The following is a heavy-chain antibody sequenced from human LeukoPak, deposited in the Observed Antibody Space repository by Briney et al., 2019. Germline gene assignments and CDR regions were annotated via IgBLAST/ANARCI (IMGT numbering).Heavy chain of an antibody. CDR1: GSTFSSYS. CDR3: ASGSSGWYMGSDY. Sequence: GSLRLSCAASGSTFSSYSMNWVRQAPGKGLEWVSSISSSSSYIYYADSVKGRFTISRDNAKNSLYLQMNSLRAEDTAVYYCASGSSGWYMGSDYWGQGTLVTVSS. D-gene: IGHD6-19*01. V-gene: IGHV3-21*01. CDR2: ISSSSSYI. J-gene: IGHJ4*02.